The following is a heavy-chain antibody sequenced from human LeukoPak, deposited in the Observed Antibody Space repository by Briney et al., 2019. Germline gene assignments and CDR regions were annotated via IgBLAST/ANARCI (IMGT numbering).Heavy chain of an antibody. D-gene: IGHD2-21*01. CDR2: INQDGSET. J-gene: IGHJ6*02. V-gene: IGHV3-7*03. Sequence: GGSLRLSCAASEFTFNYFWMTWVRQAPGKGLEWVANINQDGSETYYVDSVKGRFTISRDNAKNSLYLQMNSLRAEDTAVYYCAREVRGRTRGMDVWGQGTTVTVSS. CDR1: EFTFNYFW. CDR3: AREVRGRTRGMDV.